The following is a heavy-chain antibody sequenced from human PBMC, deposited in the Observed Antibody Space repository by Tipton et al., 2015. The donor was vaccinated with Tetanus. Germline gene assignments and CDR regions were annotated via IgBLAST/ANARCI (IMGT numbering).Heavy chain of an antibody. J-gene: IGHJ4*02. CDR2: ISDGGRT. V-gene: IGHV4-61*08. Sequence: LRLSCTVSGGSIRSGDYQWNWIRQPPGKGLEWLAYISDGGRTNSNYSLKSRITVSRDTSKNQFSLRLTSVTAADTAVYYCARANYEFPNKGPFDSWGQGTLVIVSS. D-gene: IGHD3-3*01. CDR3: ARANYEFPNKGPFDS. CDR1: GGSIRSGDYQ.